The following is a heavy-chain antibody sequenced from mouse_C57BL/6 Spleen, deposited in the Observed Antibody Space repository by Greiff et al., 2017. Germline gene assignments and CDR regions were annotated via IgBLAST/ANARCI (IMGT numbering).Heavy chain of an antibody. V-gene: IGHV1-61*01. Sequence: QVQLQQPGAELVRPGSSVKLSCKASGYTFTSYWMDWVKQRPGQGLEWIGNIYPSDSETHYNQKFKDKATLTVDKSSSTAYMQLSSLTSEDSAVYYCARREVYAMDYWGQGTSVTVSS. CDR1: GYTFTSYW. CDR2: IYPSDSET. J-gene: IGHJ4*01. CDR3: ARREVYAMDY.